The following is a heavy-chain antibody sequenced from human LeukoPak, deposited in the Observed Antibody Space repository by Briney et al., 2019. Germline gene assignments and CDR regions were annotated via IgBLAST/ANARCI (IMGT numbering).Heavy chain of an antibody. CDR1: GFTFSSYA. J-gene: IGHJ4*02. CDR2: ISGRGGRT. V-gene: IGHV3-23*01. D-gene: IGHD3-22*01. CDR3: AKDTDYYDSSGYLYFDY. Sequence: GGSLRLSCAASGFTFSSYAMSWVRQAPGKGLEWVSAISGRGGRTYYADSVKGRFTISRDNSKNTLYLQMNSLRAEDTAVYYCAKDTDYYDSSGYLYFDYWGQGTLVTVSS.